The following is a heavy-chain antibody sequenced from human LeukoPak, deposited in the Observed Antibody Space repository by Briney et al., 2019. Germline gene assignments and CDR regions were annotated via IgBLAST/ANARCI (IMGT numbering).Heavy chain of an antibody. D-gene: IGHD5-18*01. Sequence: SETLSLTCTVSGGSISSHHWSWIRQPPGKGLEWIGYIYHSGSANYNPSLKSRVTISVDTSKNQFSLKLSPVTAADTAVYYCARSLTGYSYPDYWGQGTLVTVSS. CDR3: ARSLTGYSYPDY. CDR1: GGSISSHH. J-gene: IGHJ4*02. CDR2: IYHSGSA. V-gene: IGHV4-59*11.